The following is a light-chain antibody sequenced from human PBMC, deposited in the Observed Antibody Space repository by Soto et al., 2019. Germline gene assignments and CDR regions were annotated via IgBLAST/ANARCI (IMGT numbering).Light chain of an antibody. V-gene: IGKV3-15*01. Sequence: ETVMTQSTATLSVSPGERATRSCRASQSVTSNLAWYQQKLGQAPRVLLYGASTRATGIPARFSGSGSGTEFILHISSLQSEDFALYYCQEYNTWPWTVGQGTKVELK. J-gene: IGKJ1*01. CDR2: GAS. CDR1: QSVTSN. CDR3: QEYNTWPWT.